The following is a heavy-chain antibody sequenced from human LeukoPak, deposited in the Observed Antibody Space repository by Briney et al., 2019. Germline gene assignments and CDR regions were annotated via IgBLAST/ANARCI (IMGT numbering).Heavy chain of an antibody. CDR1: GGSFSGYY. D-gene: IGHD1-7*01. CDR2: INHSGST. CDR3: ARSELDDAFDI. J-gene: IGHJ3*02. V-gene: IGHV4-34*01. Sequence: PSETPSLTCAVYGGSFSGYYWSWIRQPPGKGLEWIGEINHSGSTNYNPSLKSRVTISVDTSKNQFSLKLSSVTAADTAVYYCARSELDDAFDIWGQGTMVTVSS.